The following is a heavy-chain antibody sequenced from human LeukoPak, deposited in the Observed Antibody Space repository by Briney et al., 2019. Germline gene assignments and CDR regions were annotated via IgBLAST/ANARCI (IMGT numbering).Heavy chain of an antibody. CDR3: ARDLVTVTKGFDI. Sequence: KTPETLSLTCAVSEDSLSSHYWSWIRQPPRKGRGWIGYISYIERTNYNPPLKSRVTISIDTSKNQFYLKLSSVTAADTAVYYCARDLVTVTKGFDIWGQGTTVSVSS. CDR2: ISYIERT. D-gene: IGHD4-17*01. V-gene: IGHV4-59*11. J-gene: IGHJ3*02. CDR1: EDSLSSHY.